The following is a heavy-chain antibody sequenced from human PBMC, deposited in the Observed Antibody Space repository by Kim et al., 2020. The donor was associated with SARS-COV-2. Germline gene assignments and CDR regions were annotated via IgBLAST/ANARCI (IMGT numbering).Heavy chain of an antibody. CDR1: GFTFSSYG. CDR2: ISYDGSNK. V-gene: IGHV3-30*18. D-gene: IGHD1-26*01. CDR3: AKAHSGSYYDAFDI. Sequence: GGSLRLSCAASGFTFSSYGMHWVRQAPGKGLEWVAVISYDGSNKYYADSVKGRFTISRDNSKNTLYLQMNSLRAEDTAVYYCAKAHSGSYYDAFDIWGQGTMVTVSS. J-gene: IGHJ3*02.